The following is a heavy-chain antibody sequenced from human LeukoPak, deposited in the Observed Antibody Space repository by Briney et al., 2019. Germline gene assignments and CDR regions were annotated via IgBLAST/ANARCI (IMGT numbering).Heavy chain of an antibody. CDR2: ISSSSSYI. D-gene: IGHD6-19*01. Sequence: GGSLRLSCAASGFTFSSYSMNWVRQAPGKGLEWVSSISSSSSYIYYADSVKGRFTISRDNAKNSLYLQMNSLRAEDTAVYYCARDGVAVAGTVSNYYYYYYGMDVWGQGTTVTVSS. V-gene: IGHV3-21*01. CDR1: GFTFSSYS. CDR3: ARDGVAVAGTVSNYYYYYYGMDV. J-gene: IGHJ6*02.